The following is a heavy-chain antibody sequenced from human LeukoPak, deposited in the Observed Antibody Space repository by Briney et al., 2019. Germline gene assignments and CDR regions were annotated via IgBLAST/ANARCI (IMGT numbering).Heavy chain of an antibody. CDR2: ISGYNGNT. Sequence: GASVKVSCKASGYTFTSYGISWVRQAPGQGLEWMGWISGYNGNTNYAQNFQVRVTMTTGTSTNTAYMELRSLRSDDTAVYYCARSSLQLEPPRYWGQGTLVTVSS. CDR1: GYTFTSYG. CDR3: ARSSLQLEPPRY. V-gene: IGHV1-18*01. J-gene: IGHJ4*02. D-gene: IGHD1-1*01.